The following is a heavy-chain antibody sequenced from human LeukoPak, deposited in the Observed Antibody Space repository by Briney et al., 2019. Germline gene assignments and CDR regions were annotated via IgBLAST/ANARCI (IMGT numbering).Heavy chain of an antibody. CDR3: AREAVGATPYYFDY. Sequence: SETLSLTCTVSGGSISSHYWSWIRQPAGKGLEWIGRIYTSGSTNYNPSLKSRVTMSVDTSKNQFSLKLSSVTAADTAVNYCAREAVGATPYYFDYWGQGTLVTVSS. D-gene: IGHD1-26*01. V-gene: IGHV4-4*07. CDR1: GGSISSHY. CDR2: IYTSGST. J-gene: IGHJ4*02.